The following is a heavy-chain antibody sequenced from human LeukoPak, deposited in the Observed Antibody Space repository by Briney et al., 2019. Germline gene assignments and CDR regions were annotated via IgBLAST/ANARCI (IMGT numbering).Heavy chain of an antibody. D-gene: IGHD2-15*01. CDR2: ISNNGGYT. CDR3: AKQLGYCSDGSCYFPY. V-gene: IGHV3-23*01. J-gene: IGHJ4*02. CDR1: GFTFSINA. Sequence: PGGSLRLSCAASGFTFSINAMSWVRQAPGKGLEWVSAISNNGGYTYYADSVQGRFTISRDNSKSTLCLQMNSLRAEDTAVYYCAKQLGYCSDGSCYFPYWGQGTLVTVSS.